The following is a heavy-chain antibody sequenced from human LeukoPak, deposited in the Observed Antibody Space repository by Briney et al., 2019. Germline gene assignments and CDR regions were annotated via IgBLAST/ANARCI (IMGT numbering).Heavy chain of an antibody. CDR2: ISTYNGDT. V-gene: IGHV1-18*01. CDR3: SRCFKRPGYCFDP. CDR1: GYTFTSYD. J-gene: IGHJ5*02. Sequence: ASLKVSCKASGYTFTSYDISWVRQAPGQGLEWMGWISTYNGDTYYAQNLQGRVTMSTDTSTTTPYMELSSLRYDDTAVYYCSRCFKRPGYCFDPWGQGTLVTVSS. D-gene: IGHD3-16*01.